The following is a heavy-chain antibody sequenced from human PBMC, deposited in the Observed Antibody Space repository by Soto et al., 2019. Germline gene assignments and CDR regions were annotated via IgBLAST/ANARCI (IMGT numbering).Heavy chain of an antibody. Sequence: QLQLQESGPGLVKPSETLSLTCTVSGASLSSSSYYWGWIRQPPGKGLEWIGRIYYSGSTYYNPSLKSRVTISVDTSKNQFPLKRSSVTAADTAVYYWARGGYSSWRIDYWGQGTLVTVSS. V-gene: IGHV4-39*01. D-gene: IGHD6-13*01. CDR1: GASLSSSSYY. CDR3: ARGGYSSWRIDY. J-gene: IGHJ4*02. CDR2: IYYSGST.